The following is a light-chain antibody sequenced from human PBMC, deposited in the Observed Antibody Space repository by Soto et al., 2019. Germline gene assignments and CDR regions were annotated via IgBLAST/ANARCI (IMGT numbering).Light chain of an antibody. CDR3: QQYGSSQA. CDR2: GAS. J-gene: IGKJ4*01. Sequence: EIVLTQSPGTLSLSPGERATLSCRASQCVSSSYLAWYQQKPGQAPRLLIYGASSRATGIPDRFSGSGSGTDFTLTISRLEPEDFAVYYCQQYGSSQAFGGGTKVEIK. CDR1: QCVSSSY. V-gene: IGKV3-20*01.